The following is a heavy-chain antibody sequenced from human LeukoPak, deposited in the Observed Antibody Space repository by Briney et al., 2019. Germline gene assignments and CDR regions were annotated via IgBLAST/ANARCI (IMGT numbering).Heavy chain of an antibody. D-gene: IGHD2-2*01. CDR2: INSDGSST. Sequence: PGGSLRLSCAASGFTFSSYWMHWVRQAPGKGLVWVSRINSDGSSTSYADSVKGRFTISRDNAKNTLYLQMNSLRAEDTAVYYCARGKKGYCSSTSCPSEYMDVWGKGTTVTVSS. CDR3: ARGKKGYCSSTSCPSEYMDV. J-gene: IGHJ6*03. V-gene: IGHV3-74*01. CDR1: GFTFSSYW.